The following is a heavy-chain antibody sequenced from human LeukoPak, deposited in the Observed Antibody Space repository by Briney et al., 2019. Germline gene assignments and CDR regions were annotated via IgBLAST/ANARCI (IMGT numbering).Heavy chain of an antibody. CDR1: GFTFDDYA. V-gene: IGHV3-43D*03. CDR2: ISWDGGST. CDR3: ATHPGGSYVGSFDI. Sequence: GGSLRLSCAASGFTFDDYAMHWVRQAPGKGLEWVSLISWDGGSTYYADSVKGRFTISRDNSKNSLYLQMNSLRAEDTALYYCATHPGGSYVGSFDIWGQGTMATVSS. J-gene: IGHJ3*02. D-gene: IGHD1-26*01.